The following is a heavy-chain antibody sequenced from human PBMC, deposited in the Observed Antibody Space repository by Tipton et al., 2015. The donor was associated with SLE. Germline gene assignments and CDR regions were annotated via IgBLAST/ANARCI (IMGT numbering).Heavy chain of an antibody. CDR3: AKDSSGYYSAFDI. V-gene: IGHV3-9*01. CDR1: GFTFSNYA. D-gene: IGHD3-22*01. J-gene: IGHJ3*02. Sequence: SLRLSCAASGFTFSNYAMHWVRQAPGKGLEWVSGISWNSGSIGYADSVKGRFTISRDNAKNSLYLQMNSLRAEDTALYYCAKDSSGYYSAFDIWGQGTMVTVSS. CDR2: ISWNSGSI.